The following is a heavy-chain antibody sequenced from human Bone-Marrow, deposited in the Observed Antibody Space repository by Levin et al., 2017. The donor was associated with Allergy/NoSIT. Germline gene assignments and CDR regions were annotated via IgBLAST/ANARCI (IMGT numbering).Heavy chain of an antibody. CDR3: AKCSTSCYVPYWYFDL. CDR1: GFTFSSYA. D-gene: IGHD2-2*01. V-gene: IGHV3-23*01. Sequence: GGSLRLSCAASGFTFSSYAMSWVRQAPGKGLEWVSAISGSGGSTYYADSVKGRFTISRDNSKNTLYLQMNSLRAEDTAVYYCAKCSTSCYVPYWYFDLWGRGTLVTVSS. J-gene: IGHJ2*01. CDR2: ISGSGGST.